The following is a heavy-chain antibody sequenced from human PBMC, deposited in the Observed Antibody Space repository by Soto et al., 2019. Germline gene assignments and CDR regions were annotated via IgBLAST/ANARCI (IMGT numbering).Heavy chain of an antibody. CDR1: GGSISRGGYY. CDR3: ASFGGWPTYYFDY. V-gene: IGHV4-31*03. D-gene: IGHD3-16*01. Sequence: QVQLQESGPGLVKPSQTLSLTCSVSGGSISRGGYYWSWIRQHPGKGLEWIGYLYYTGSTSYNPSLKSRLTLSVDTSKNQFSLKLSSVTAADTAVYYCASFGGWPTYYFDYWGQGTLVTVS. CDR2: LYYTGST. J-gene: IGHJ4*02.